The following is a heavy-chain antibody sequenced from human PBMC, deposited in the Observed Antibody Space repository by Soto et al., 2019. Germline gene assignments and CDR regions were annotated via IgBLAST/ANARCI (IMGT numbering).Heavy chain of an antibody. CDR2: INHSGST. CDR3: VRGVAAAAESDY. J-gene: IGHJ4*02. V-gene: IGHV4-34*01. D-gene: IGHD6-13*01. Sequence: SETLSLTCAVYGGSFSGYYWSWIRQPPGKGLEWIGEINHSGSTNYNPSLKSRVTISVDTSKNQFSLKLSSVTAADTAVYYCVRGVAAAAESDYRGQRTPVTVSS. CDR1: GGSFSGYY.